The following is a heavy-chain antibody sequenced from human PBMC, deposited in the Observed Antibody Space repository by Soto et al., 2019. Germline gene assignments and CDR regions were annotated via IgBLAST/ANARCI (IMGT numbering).Heavy chain of an antibody. V-gene: IGHV4-4*02. J-gene: IGHJ5*02. CDR3: ARRDHYYDGGGFDP. D-gene: IGHD3-22*01. CDR2: IYHSGRT. Sequence: QVQLQESGPGLVKPSGTLSLTCAVSGGSVSSSNWWSWVRQPPGKGLEWIGEIYHSGRTSYDPSLKSRVTISVDKSKNQCSLKLSSVTAADTAVYYCARRDHYYDGGGFDPWGQGTLVTVSS. CDR1: GGSVSSSNW.